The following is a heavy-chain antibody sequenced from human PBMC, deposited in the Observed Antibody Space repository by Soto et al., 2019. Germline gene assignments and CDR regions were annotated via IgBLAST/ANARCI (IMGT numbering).Heavy chain of an antibody. V-gene: IGHV1-2*04. CDR3: ARESGSHYYYYGMDV. J-gene: IGHJ6*02. CDR1: GYTFTGYY. Sequence: ASVKVSCKASGYTFTGYYMHWVRQAPGQGLEWMGWINPNSGGTNYAQKFQGWVTMTRDTSISTAYMELSRLRSDDTAVCYCARESGSHYYYYGMDVWGQGTTVTVSS. CDR2: INPNSGGT. D-gene: IGHD1-26*01.